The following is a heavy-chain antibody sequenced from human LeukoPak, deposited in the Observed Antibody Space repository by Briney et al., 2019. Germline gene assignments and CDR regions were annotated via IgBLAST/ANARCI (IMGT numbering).Heavy chain of an antibody. D-gene: IGHD4-23*01. Sequence: SETLSLTCTVSGGSISSYYWSWIRQPPGKGLEWIGYIYYSGSTYYNPSLKSRVTISVDTSKNQFSLKLSSVTAADTAVYYCARPGRAAVVTSDFDYWGQGTLVTVSS. CDR3: ARPGRAAVVTSDFDY. CDR1: GGSISSYY. CDR2: IYYSGST. J-gene: IGHJ4*02. V-gene: IGHV4-59*08.